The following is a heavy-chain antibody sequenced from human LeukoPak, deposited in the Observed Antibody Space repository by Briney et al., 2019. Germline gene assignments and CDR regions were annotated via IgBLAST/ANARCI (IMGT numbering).Heavy chain of an antibody. D-gene: IGHD4-17*01. V-gene: IGHV4-4*07. J-gene: IGHJ4*02. Sequence: SETLSLTCTVSGGSISSYYWSWIRRPAGKGLEWIGRIYTSGSTNYNPSLKSRVTMSVDTSKNQFSLKLSSVTAADTAVYYCARGNGDYAIYYFDYWGQGTLATVSS. CDR1: GGSISSYY. CDR3: ARGNGDYAIYYFDY. CDR2: IYTSGST.